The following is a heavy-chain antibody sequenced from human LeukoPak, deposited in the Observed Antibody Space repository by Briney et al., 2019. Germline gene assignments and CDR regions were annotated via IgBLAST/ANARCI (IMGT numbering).Heavy chain of an antibody. J-gene: IGHJ4*02. CDR2: IYHSGST. CDR1: GYSISSGYY. V-gene: IGHV4-38-2*02. Sequence: SETLSLTCTVSGYSISSGYYWGWIRQPPGKGLEWIGSIYHSGSTYYNPSLKSRVTISVDTSKNQFSLKLSSVTAADTAVYYCARGTLGIVDYWGQGTLVTVSS. D-gene: IGHD7-27*01. CDR3: ARGTLGIVDY.